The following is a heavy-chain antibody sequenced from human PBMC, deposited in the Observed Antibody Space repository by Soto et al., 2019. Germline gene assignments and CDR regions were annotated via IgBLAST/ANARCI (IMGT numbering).Heavy chain of an antibody. CDR1: GGSISRYD. CDR3: ARDTQYSYMDV. Sequence: AETLSLTCTVSGGSISRYDWMWIRQPPEKGLEWIGYIYYSGSTNYNPSLKGRVTISVDTSKNQFSLKLSSVTAADTAVYYCARDTQYSYMDVWGKGTTVTV. J-gene: IGHJ6*03. D-gene: IGHD6-6*01. V-gene: IGHV4-59*01. CDR2: IYYSGST.